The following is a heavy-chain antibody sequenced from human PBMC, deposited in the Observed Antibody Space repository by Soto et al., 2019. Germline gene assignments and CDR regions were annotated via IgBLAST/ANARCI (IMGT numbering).Heavy chain of an antibody. J-gene: IGHJ6*02. CDR2: IIPLFGTT. CDR1: GGTFSGSA. CDR3: ARQGLEAMAYYYGMDV. D-gene: IGHD5-18*01. V-gene: IGHV1-69*01. Sequence: QVQLVQSGAEVKKPGSSVKVSCKASGGTFSGSAISWVRQAPGQGLEWMGGIIPLFGTTNYAQKFQGRVTITADESTSTAYMELSSLRSEDTAVYYCARQGLEAMAYYYGMDVWGQGTTVTVSS.